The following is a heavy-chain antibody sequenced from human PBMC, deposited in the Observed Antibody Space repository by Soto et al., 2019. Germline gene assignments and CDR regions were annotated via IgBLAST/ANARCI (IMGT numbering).Heavy chain of an antibody. J-gene: IGHJ4*02. V-gene: IGHV1-3*05. Sequence: QVQLVQSGAEEKKPGASVKVSCKASGYTFTGYAMHWVRQAPGQRLEWMGWINAGNGNTKYSPKFQGRVTITRDTSASKAYMELSSLRSEDTAVYYCARAVAVPADFDYWGQGTLVTVSS. CDR3: ARAVAVPADFDY. D-gene: IGHD6-19*01. CDR2: INAGNGNT. CDR1: GYTFTGYA.